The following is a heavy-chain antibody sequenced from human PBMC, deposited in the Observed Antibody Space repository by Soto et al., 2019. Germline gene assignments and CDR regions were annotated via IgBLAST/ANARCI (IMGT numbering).Heavy chain of an antibody. CDR3: ARGNSGNSRFDY. Sequence: SETLSLTCAFYGGSFSGYYWSLIRQPPGKGLEWIGEINHSGSTNYNPSLKSRVTISVDTSKNQFSLKLSSVTAADTAVYYCARGNSGNSRFDYWGQGTLVTVSS. V-gene: IGHV4-34*01. J-gene: IGHJ4*02. CDR2: INHSGST. CDR1: GGSFSGYY. D-gene: IGHD2-21*02.